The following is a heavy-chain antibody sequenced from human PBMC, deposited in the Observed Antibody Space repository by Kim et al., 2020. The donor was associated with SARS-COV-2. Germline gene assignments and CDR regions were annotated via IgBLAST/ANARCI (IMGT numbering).Heavy chain of an antibody. CDR1: FGPISTTNYF. J-gene: IGHJ6*01. D-gene: IGHD4-17*01. V-gene: IGHV4-39*01. Sequence: SETLSLTCTVSFGPISTTNYFWGWIRQPPGKGLEWIGTISYSGSAYYNPSLSSRVTISVDTSKNKFSLKLRSVTAADTALYFCARQKGDYWVGYPGMDV. CDR2: ISYSGSA. CDR3: ARQKGDYWVGYPGMDV.